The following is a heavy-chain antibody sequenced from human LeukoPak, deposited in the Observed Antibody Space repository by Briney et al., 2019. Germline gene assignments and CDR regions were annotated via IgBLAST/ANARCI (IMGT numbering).Heavy chain of an antibody. D-gene: IGHD3-22*01. CDR3: ASSHDSSGND. CDR1: GFNFCTYW. V-gene: IGHV3-7*01. Sequence: GGSLRLSCAASGFNFCTYWMSRVRQAPGKGLEWLANIRQDGSVKFYVDPVKGRFTISRDNAKSSLYLQMKRLRVEDTAVYYCASSHDSSGNDWGQGTLVTVSS. CDR2: IRQDGSVK. J-gene: IGHJ4*02.